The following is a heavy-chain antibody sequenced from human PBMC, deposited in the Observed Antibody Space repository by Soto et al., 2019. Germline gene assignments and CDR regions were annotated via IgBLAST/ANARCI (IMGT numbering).Heavy chain of an antibody. J-gene: IGHJ6*04. D-gene: IGHD2-8*02. Sequence: QVQLVQSGAEVKKPASSVKVSCKASGGTFSSYAISWVRQAPGQGLEWMGGIIPIFGTADYAQKFQGRVTITADESTSTAYMELSSLRSEDTAVYYCATHWTGVPRYYYGMDVWGKGTTVTVSS. CDR3: ATHWTGVPRYYYGMDV. CDR1: GGTFSSYA. CDR2: IIPIFGTA. V-gene: IGHV1-69*12.